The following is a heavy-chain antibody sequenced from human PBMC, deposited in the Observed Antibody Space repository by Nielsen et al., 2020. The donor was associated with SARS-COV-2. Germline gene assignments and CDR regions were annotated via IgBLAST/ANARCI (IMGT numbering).Heavy chain of an antibody. Sequence: ASVKVSCKASGYTLTSYAMHWVRQAPGQRLEWMGWINAGNGNTKYSQKFQGRVTITRDTSASTAYMELSSLRSEDTAVYYCARAFGTTGTTRFDPWGQGTLVTVSS. V-gene: IGHV1-3*01. CDR1: GYTLTSYA. CDR3: ARAFGTTGTTRFDP. CDR2: INAGNGNT. D-gene: IGHD1-1*01. J-gene: IGHJ5*02.